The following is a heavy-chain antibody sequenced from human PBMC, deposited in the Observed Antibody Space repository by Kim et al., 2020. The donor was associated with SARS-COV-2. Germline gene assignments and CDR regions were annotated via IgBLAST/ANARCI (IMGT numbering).Heavy chain of an antibody. CDR2: INSDGSST. CDR3: ARDQDLYYDILTGYYYYYGMDV. CDR1: GFTFSSYW. D-gene: IGHD3-9*01. V-gene: IGHV3-74*01. J-gene: IGHJ6*02. Sequence: GGSLRLSCAASGFTFSSYWMHWVRQAPGKGLVWVSRINSDGSSTSYADSVKGRFTISRDNAKNTLYLQMNSLRAEDTAVYYCARDQDLYYDILTGYYYYYGMDVWGQGTTVTVSS.